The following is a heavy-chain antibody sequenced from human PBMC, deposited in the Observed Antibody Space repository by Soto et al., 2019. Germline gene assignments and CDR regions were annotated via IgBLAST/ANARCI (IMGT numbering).Heavy chain of an antibody. J-gene: IGHJ1*01. CDR2: IYRGGST. V-gene: IGHV3-66*01. Sequence: EVQLVESGGGLVQPGGSLRLSCAASGFTVSSNYMSWVRQAPGKGLEWVSIIYRGGSTSYADSVKGRFTISRDNSKNTLDLQLNSLRPEDTGVYYCAREVGPYSSSSDGPSEYRGQGTLITVSS. CDR1: GFTVSSNY. CDR3: AREVGPYSSSSDGPSEY. D-gene: IGHD6-6*01.